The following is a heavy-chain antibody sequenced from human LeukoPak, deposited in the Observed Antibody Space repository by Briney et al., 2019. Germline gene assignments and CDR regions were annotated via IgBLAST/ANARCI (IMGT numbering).Heavy chain of an antibody. CDR3: ASTAMDRVDTAMVLEIVDWFDP. J-gene: IGHJ5*02. CDR1: GGSISSSSYY. CDR2: IYYSGST. V-gene: IGHV4-39*07. Sequence: PSETLSLTCTVSGGSISSSSYYWGWIRQPPGKGLEWIGSIYYSGSTYYSPSLKSRVTISVDTSKNQFSLKLSSVTAADTAVYYCASTAMDRVDTAMVLEIVDWFDPWGQGTLVTVSS. D-gene: IGHD5-18*01.